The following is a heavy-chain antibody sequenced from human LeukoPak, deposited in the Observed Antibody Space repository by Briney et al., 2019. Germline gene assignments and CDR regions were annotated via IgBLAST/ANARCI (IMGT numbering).Heavy chain of an antibody. CDR1: GGSFSGYY. D-gene: IGHD5-12*01. Sequence: PSETLSLTCAVYGGSFSGYYWSWIRQPPGKGLEWIGEINHSESTNYNPSLKSRVTISVDTSKNQFSLKLSSVTAADTAVYYCARDDDSGYDWNPNSADSNYWGQGTLVTVSS. J-gene: IGHJ4*02. CDR2: INHSEST. V-gene: IGHV4-34*01. CDR3: ARDDDSGYDWNPNSADSNY.